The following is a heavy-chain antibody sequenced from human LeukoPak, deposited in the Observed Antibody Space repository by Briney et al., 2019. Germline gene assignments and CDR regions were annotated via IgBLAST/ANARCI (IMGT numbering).Heavy chain of an antibody. CDR2: ISYDGSNE. D-gene: IGHD1-26*01. V-gene: IGHV3-30-3*01. CDR1: GFTFSSYS. J-gene: IGHJ2*01. Sequence: GRSLRLSCAASGFTFSSYSMNWVRQAPGKGLEWVTVISYDGSNEYYADSVKGRFTISRDSSKNTLFLHMNTLRAEDTAIYYCAKDRTVGASYWYFDLWGRGTLVTVSS. CDR3: AKDRTVGASYWYFDL.